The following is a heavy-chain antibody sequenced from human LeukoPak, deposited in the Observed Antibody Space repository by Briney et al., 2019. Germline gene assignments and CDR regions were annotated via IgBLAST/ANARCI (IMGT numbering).Heavy chain of an antibody. Sequence: PSEALSLTCTVSGGSMSPYHWGWIRQPPGKGLEWTGYIYYSGSTNYNPSLNSRVTISVDTSKNQFSLRLSSVTAADTAIYYCARAVSGRFDYWGQGTLVTVSS. CDR2: IYYSGST. J-gene: IGHJ4*02. D-gene: IGHD6-19*01. V-gene: IGHV4-59*08. CDR1: GGSMSPYH. CDR3: ARAVSGRFDY.